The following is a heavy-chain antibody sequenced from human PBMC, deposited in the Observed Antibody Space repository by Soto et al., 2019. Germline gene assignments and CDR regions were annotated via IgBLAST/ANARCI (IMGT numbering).Heavy chain of an antibody. CDR2: INSGKGNT. J-gene: IGHJ4*02. CDR1: GYTFTRYA. V-gene: IGHV1-3*04. CDR3: ARAGDDCSAANCYVIDY. D-gene: IGHD2-2*01. Sequence: ASVKVSCKASGYTFTRYAMHWVRQAPGQRLEWMGWINSGKGNTKYSEKFQGRVTITSDTSASTAYMDLSSLRSEDTAMYYCARAGDDCSAANCYVIDYWGQGTLVTVSS.